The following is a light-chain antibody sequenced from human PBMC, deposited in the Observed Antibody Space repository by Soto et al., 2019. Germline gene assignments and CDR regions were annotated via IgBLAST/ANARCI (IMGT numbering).Light chain of an antibody. CDR1: QTINTW. Sequence: DIQMTQSPSTLSASVGDRVTITCRASQTINTWLAWYQQKPGKAPNLLIYKTSTLESGVPSRFSGSGSGTEFTLTISSLQPDDLGTYYCQQYNHFPLTFGQGTRLEIK. CDR2: KTS. CDR3: QQYNHFPLT. J-gene: IGKJ5*01. V-gene: IGKV1-5*03.